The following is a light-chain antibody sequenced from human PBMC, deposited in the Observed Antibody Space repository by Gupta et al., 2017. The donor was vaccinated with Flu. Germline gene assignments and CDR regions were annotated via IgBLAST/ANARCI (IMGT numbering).Light chain of an antibody. CDR2: EVT. CDR3: SSYAGSNNWV. CDR1: SSDVGGYNF. Sequence: SVTISCTGTSSDVGGYNFVSWYQQHPGRAPKLMIYEVTKRPSGVPDRFSGSKSGNTASLTVSGLQAEDEADYYCSSYAGSNNWVLGGGTKLTVL. J-gene: IGLJ3*02. V-gene: IGLV2-8*01.